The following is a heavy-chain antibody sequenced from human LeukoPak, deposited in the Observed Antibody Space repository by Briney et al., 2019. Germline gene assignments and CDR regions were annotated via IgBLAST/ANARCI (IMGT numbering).Heavy chain of an antibody. J-gene: IGHJ4*02. CDR2: ISYDGSNK. D-gene: IGHD3-22*01. Sequence: GGSLRLSCAASGFTFSSYGMHWVRQAPGKGLEWVAVISYDGSNKYYADSVKGRFTISRDNSKNTLYLQMNSLRAEDTAVYYCAKDLDSSGTDYWGQGTLVTVSS. CDR1: GFTFSSYG. CDR3: AKDLDSSGTDY. V-gene: IGHV3-30*18.